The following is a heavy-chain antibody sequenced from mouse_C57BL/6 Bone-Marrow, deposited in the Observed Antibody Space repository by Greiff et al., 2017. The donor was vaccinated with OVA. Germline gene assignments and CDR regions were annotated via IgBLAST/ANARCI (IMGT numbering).Heavy chain of an antibody. CDR3: ARPLRGVFDV. CDR2: IYPGSGST. J-gene: IGHJ1*03. CDR1: GYTFTSYW. Sequence: QVQLQQSGAELVKPGASVKMSCKASGYTFTSYWITWVKQRPGQGLEWIGDIYPGSGSTNYNEKFKSKATLTVDTSSSTAYMQLSSLTSEDSAVYYCARPLRGVFDVWGTGTTVTVSS. D-gene: IGHD1-1*01. V-gene: IGHV1-55*01.